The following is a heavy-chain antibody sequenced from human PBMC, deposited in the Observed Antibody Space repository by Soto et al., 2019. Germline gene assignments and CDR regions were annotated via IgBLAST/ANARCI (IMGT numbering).Heavy chain of an antibody. CDR1: GGTFSSYA. Sequence: SVKVSCKASGGTFSSYAISWVRQAPGQGLEWMGGIIPIFGTANYAQKFQGRVTITADESTSTAYMELSSLRSEDTAVYYCARQRPQDYDFWSGYYTYYYYYGMDVWGQGTTVTVSS. J-gene: IGHJ6*02. CDR2: IIPIFGTA. V-gene: IGHV1-69*13. D-gene: IGHD3-3*01. CDR3: ARQRPQDYDFWSGYYTYYYYYGMDV.